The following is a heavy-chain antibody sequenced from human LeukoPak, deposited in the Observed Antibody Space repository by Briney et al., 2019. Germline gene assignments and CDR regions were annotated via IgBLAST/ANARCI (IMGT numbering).Heavy chain of an antibody. CDR2: INPSGGST. D-gene: IGHD3-16*01. CDR1: GYTFTSYY. Sequence: ASVKVSCKASGYTFTSYYMHWVRQAPGQGLEWMGIINPSGGSTSYAQKFQGRVTMTRDTSTSTVYMELSSLRSEGTAVYYCSGGGGTYDAFDIWGQGTMVTVSS. CDR3: SGGGGTYDAFDI. J-gene: IGHJ3*02. V-gene: IGHV1-46*01.